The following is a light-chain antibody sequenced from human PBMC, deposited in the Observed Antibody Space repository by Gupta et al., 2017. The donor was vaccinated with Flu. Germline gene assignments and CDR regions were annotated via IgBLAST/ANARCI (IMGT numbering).Light chain of an antibody. CDR2: ASS. V-gene: IGKV1-17*01. Sequence: IQITPSPSSLSASGGDRVTLTCRAGQDIGDRLGWYQQKPGQAPKRLMSASSSRASGVPSRFSGSGSGTDFTLTIDRLKPEDSATYCCRQDGTYPTTFGQGTKVEV. J-gene: IGKJ1*01. CDR1: QDIGDR. CDR3: RQDGTYPTT.